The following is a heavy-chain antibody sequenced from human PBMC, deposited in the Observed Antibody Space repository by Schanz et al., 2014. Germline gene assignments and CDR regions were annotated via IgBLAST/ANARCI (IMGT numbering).Heavy chain of an antibody. CDR3: VRDELLWFGEVLSLDY. J-gene: IGHJ4*02. V-gene: IGHV3-23*01. CDR1: GFTFTNYA. CDR2: ISASGAST. Sequence: DVQLLESGGGLVQPGGSLRLSCAASGFTFTNYAMSWVRQIPGKGLEWVSAISASGASTYYADSVKGRFTISRDNSNKTVDLQMNSLRAEDTALYYCVRDELLWFGEVLSLDYWGQGALVTVSS. D-gene: IGHD3-10*01.